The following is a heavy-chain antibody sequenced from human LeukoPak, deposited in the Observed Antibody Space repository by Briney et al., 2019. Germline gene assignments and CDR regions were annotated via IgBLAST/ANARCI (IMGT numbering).Heavy chain of an antibody. Sequence: SETLSLTCAVYGGSFNGYYWSWIRRSPGRGLEWIGEIDHSGRTNSNPSLKSRVTISVDMSKNQFSLRLTSVTAADTAVYYCARKSIVTAGRKPYDYWDQGTLVTVSS. D-gene: IGHD6-13*01. CDR1: GGSFNGYY. V-gene: IGHV4-34*01. CDR3: ARKSIVTAGRKPYDY. J-gene: IGHJ4*02. CDR2: IDHSGRT.